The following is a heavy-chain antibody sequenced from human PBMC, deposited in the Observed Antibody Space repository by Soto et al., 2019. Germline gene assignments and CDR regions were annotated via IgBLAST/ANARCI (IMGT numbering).Heavy chain of an antibody. CDR2: ISGGSVTI. V-gene: IGHV3-23*01. D-gene: IGHD4-17*01. CDR3: AKDLIDYGVFDY. CDR1: GFTFSSCV. J-gene: IGHJ4*02. Sequence: GGSLRLSCAASGFTFSSCVMSWVRQAPGKGLEWVAAISGGSVTIYYADSVKGRFTISRDNSKNTLYLEMNSLRAEDTAVYYWAKDLIDYGVFDYWGQGTLVTVS.